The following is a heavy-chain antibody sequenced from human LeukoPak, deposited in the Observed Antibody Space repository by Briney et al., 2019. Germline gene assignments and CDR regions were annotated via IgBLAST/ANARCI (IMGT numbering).Heavy chain of an antibody. Sequence: GGSLRLSCTVSGFTFDSYAMTWVRQAPGKGLEWVSTISGSGRSTYYADSVKGRFTMSRDNSQNTLYLQMNSLRAEDTAVYYCAKDRTQNFYYYMDVWGKGTTVTVSS. J-gene: IGHJ6*03. V-gene: IGHV3-23*01. D-gene: IGHD1-7*01. CDR1: GFTFDSYA. CDR3: AKDRTQNFYYYMDV. CDR2: ISGSGRST.